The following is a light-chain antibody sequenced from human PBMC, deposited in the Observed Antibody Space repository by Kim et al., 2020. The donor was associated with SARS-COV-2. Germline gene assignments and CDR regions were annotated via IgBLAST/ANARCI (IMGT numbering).Light chain of an antibody. Sequence: SPGERATPSCRASQSVSTNYLAWYQHNPGQAPRLLLSGASNRATGIPDRFSGSVSGTDFILTISRLEPEDFAVYYCQHYGSSPPFSFGQGTKLGIK. CDR2: GAS. J-gene: IGKJ2*03. CDR1: QSVSTNY. CDR3: QHYGSSPPFS. V-gene: IGKV3-20*01.